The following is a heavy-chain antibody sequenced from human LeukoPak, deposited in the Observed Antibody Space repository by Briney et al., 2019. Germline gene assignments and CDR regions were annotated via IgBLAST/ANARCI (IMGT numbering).Heavy chain of an antibody. CDR1: GGSISSYY. D-gene: IGHD3-10*01. CDR2: IYYSGST. V-gene: IGHV4-59*08. J-gene: IGHJ4*02. Sequence: KPLETLSLTCTVSGGSISSYYWSWIRQPPGKGLEWIGYIYYSGSTNYNPSLKSRVTISVDTSKNQFSLKLSSVTAADTAVYYCARLGFGEPHLDYWGQGTLVTVSS. CDR3: ARLGFGEPHLDY.